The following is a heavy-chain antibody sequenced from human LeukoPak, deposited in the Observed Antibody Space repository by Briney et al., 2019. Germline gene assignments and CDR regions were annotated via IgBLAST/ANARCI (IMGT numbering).Heavy chain of an antibody. CDR2: INYSAST. D-gene: IGHD4-17*01. CDR3: ARSYGDYITGAYAFDV. J-gene: IGHJ3*01. CDR1: GGSISNYY. Sequence: SETLSLTCTVSGGSISNYYWSWIRQPPEKGLEWIGYINYSASTNYTPSLKSRLTISVDTSKNQFSLKLSSVTAADTAVYYCARSYGDYITGAYAFDVWGQGTMVTVSA. V-gene: IGHV4-59*08.